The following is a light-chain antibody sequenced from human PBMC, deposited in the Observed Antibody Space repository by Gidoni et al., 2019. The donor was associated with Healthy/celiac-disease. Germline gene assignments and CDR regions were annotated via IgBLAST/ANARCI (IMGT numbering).Light chain of an antibody. V-gene: IGKV1-39*01. J-gene: IGKJ2*01. Sequence: DNQLTQYPSSLSASVGARVTITCRARQSISSYLDWYQQKPGKAPKLLIYAASSLQSGVPSRFSGSGSGTDFTLTISSLQPEDFATYYCQQSYSTPRTFGQGTKLEIK. CDR2: AAS. CDR1: QSISSY. CDR3: QQSYSTPRT.